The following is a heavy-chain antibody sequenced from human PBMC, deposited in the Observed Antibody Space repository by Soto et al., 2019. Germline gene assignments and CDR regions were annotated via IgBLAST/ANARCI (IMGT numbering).Heavy chain of an antibody. D-gene: IGHD1-26*01. CDR2: IDAGNGNT. CDR1: GYTFTSYA. CDR3: ARQAEGRYIYGY. Sequence: GASVKVSCKASGYTFTSYAMHWVRQAPGQRLEWMGWIDAGNGNTKYSQKFQGRVSITRDTSASTAYMELSSLRSEDTAVYYCARQAEGRYIYGYWGQGSLVIVSS. J-gene: IGHJ4*02. V-gene: IGHV1-3*01.